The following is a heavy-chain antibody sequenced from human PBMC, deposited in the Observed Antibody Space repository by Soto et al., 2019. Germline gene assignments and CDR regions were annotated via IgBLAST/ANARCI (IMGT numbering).Heavy chain of an antibody. CDR1: GGSIGSQY. D-gene: IGHD3-22*01. V-gene: IGHV4-59*11. CDR2: LHFRGYT. J-gene: IGHJ4*02. Sequence: SETLSLTCTVSGGSIGSQYWTWVRQSPGKGLEWIGHLHFRGYTNYNPSLQSRVTISSARSTNQVSLTLTSLTPADTAVYFCARLYTYGYYHFDHWGQGTLVTVSS. CDR3: ARLYTYGYYHFDH.